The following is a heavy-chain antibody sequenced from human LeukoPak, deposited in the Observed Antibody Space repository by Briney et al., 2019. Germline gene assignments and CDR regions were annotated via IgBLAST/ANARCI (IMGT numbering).Heavy chain of an antibody. J-gene: IGHJ6*02. Sequence: GGSLRLSCAASGFAFSSNWMHWVRQTPGKGLVWVSRINSGGSGTSYAASVEGRFTISRDNVKNTLYLQMDSLRAEDTAVYYCARRSDFRRDYYYGRDVWGQGTTVTVSS. D-gene: IGHD1-14*01. CDR2: INSGGSGT. V-gene: IGHV3-74*01. CDR1: GFAFSSNW. CDR3: ARRSDFRRDYYYGRDV.